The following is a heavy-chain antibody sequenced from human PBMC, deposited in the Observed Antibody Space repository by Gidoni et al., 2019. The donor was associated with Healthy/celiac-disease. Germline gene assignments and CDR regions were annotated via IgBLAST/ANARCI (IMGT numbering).Heavy chain of an antibody. D-gene: IGHD3-3*01. J-gene: IGHJ3*02. CDR2: IVVGSGNT. V-gene: IGHV1-58*01. CDR3: AAGITIFGVVIDAFDI. CDR1: GFTFTSSA. Sequence: QMQLVQSGPEVKKPGTSVKVSCTASGFTFTSSAVQWVRQARGQRLEWIGWIVVGSGNTNYAQKFQERVTITRDMSTSTAYMELSSLRSEDTAVYYCAAGITIFGVVIDAFDIWGQGTMVTVSS.